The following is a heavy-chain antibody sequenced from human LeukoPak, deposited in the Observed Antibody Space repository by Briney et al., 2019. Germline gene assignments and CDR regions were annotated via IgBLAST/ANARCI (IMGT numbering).Heavy chain of an antibody. Sequence: SETLSLTCTVSGGSISTYYWSWIRQPAGKGLEWIGRIYTSGSTNYNPSLKSRVTMSVDTSKNQFSLKLSSVTAADTAVYYCARDLRYQPSNYYYYYMDVWGKGTTVTVSS. CDR1: GGSISTYY. CDR3: ARDLRYQPSNYYYYYMDV. D-gene: IGHD2-2*01. J-gene: IGHJ6*03. V-gene: IGHV4-4*07. CDR2: IYTSGST.